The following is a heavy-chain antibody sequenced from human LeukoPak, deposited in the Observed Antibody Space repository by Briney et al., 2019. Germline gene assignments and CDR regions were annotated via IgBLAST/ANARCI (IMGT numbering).Heavy chain of an antibody. V-gene: IGHV4-61*02. J-gene: IGHJ5*02. CDR3: ARAGYSSSSTGLS. Sequence: SQTLSLTCTVSGGSISSGSYYWSWIRQPAGKGLEWIGRIYTSGSTNYNPSLKSRVTISVGTSKNQFSLKLSSVTAADTAVYYCARAGYSSSSTGLSWGQGTLVTVSS. D-gene: IGHD6-13*01. CDR1: GGSISSGSYY. CDR2: IYTSGST.